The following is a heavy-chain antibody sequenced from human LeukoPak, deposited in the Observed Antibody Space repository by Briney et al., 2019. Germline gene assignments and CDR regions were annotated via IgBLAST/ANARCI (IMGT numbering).Heavy chain of an antibody. D-gene: IGHD1-26*01. Sequence: GGSLRLSCAASGFSFADYAMHWVRQGPGKGLEWVSSINWNSGIIDYADSVKGRFTISRDNAKNSLYLQMNSLRAEDTAVYYCARDPYSGSYGDYYYYYMDVWGKGTTVTISS. CDR1: GFSFADYA. V-gene: IGHV3-9*01. CDR3: ARDPYSGSYGDYYYYYMDV. CDR2: INWNSGII. J-gene: IGHJ6*03.